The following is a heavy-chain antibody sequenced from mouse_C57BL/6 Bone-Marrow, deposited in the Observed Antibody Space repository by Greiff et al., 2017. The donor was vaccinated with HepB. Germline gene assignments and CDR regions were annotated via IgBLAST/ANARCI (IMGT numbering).Heavy chain of an antibody. CDR3: ARDWGGDY. CDR1: GFTFSSYA. Sequence: EVQLVESGGGLVKPGGSLKLSYAASGFTFSSYAMSWVRQTPEKRLEWVATISDGGSYTYYPDNVKGRFTISRDNAKNNLYLQMSHLKSEDTAMYYCARDWGGDYWGQGTTLTVSS. CDR2: ISDGGSYT. V-gene: IGHV5-4*01. J-gene: IGHJ2*01.